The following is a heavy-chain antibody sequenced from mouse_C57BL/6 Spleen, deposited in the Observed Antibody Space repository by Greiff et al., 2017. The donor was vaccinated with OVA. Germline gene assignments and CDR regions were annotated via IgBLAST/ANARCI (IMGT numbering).Heavy chain of an antibody. CDR2: IDPSDSYT. CDR1: GYTFTSYW. Sequence: QVQLQQPGAELVMPGASVKLSCKASGYTFTSYWMHWVKQRPGQGLEWIGEIDPSDSYTNYNQKFKGKSTLTVDKSSSTAYMQLSSLTSEYSAVYYCARSGGGTLGYWGQGTTLTVSS. CDR3: ARSGGGTLGY. V-gene: IGHV1-69*01. J-gene: IGHJ2*01. D-gene: IGHD4-1*01.